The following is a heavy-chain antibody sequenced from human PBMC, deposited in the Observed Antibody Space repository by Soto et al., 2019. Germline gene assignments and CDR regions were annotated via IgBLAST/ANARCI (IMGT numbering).Heavy chain of an antibody. J-gene: IGHJ4*02. V-gene: IGHV3-48*02. CDR3: AREGRYSGSDYFDY. D-gene: IGHD5-12*01. Sequence: PGGSLRLSCGASGFTFSSYSMNWVRQAPGKGLEWISYISSSSSTIFYADSVMGRFTISRDNDKNSLYLQMNNLRDEDTAVYFCAREGRYSGSDYFDYWGQGTLVTVSS. CDR2: ISSSSSTI. CDR1: GFTFSSYS.